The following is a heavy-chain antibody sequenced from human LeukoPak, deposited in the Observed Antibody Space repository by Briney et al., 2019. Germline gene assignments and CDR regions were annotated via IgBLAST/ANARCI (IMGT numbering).Heavy chain of an antibody. CDR2: INHSGGT. Sequence: ETLSLTCAVYGGSFSGYYWSWIRQPPGKGLEWIGEINHSGGTNYNPSLKSRVTISVDTSKNQFSLKLSSVTAADTAVYYCARVLAAAIPASDAFDIWGQGTMVTVSS. D-gene: IGHD2-2*01. CDR1: GGSFSGYY. J-gene: IGHJ3*02. CDR3: ARVLAAAIPASDAFDI. V-gene: IGHV4-34*01.